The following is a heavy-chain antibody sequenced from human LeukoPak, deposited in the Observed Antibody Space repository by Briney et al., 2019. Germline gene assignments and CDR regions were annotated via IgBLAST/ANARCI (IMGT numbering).Heavy chain of an antibody. CDR1: GFTVSSNY. Sequence: GGSLRLSCAASGFTVSSNYMSWVRQAPGKGLEWVSVIYSGGSTYYADSVKGRFTISRDNSKNTLYLQMNSLRAEDTAVYYCARDGYSGYVDDYGKDVWGQGTTVTVSS. V-gene: IGHV3-66*01. CDR2: IYSGGST. D-gene: IGHD5-12*01. J-gene: IGHJ6*02. CDR3: ARDGYSGYVDDYGKDV.